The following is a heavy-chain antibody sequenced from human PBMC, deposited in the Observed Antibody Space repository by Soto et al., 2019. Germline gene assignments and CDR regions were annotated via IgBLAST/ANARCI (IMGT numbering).Heavy chain of an antibody. Sequence: GGSLRLSCAASGVTFSSFSFNWVRQAPGKGLEWVSFILSNSSNNYYADSVKGRFTISRDNSKNTLYLQMNSLRAEDTAVYYCAYDSSGYYYEEVQYYYYGMDVWGQGTTVTVSS. CDR2: ILSNSSNN. CDR3: AYDSSGYYYEEVQYYYYGMDV. CDR1: GVTFSSFS. V-gene: IGHV3-21*01. J-gene: IGHJ6*02. D-gene: IGHD3-22*01.